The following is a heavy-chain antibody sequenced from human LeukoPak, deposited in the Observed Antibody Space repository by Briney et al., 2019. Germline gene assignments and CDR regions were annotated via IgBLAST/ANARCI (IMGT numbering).Heavy chain of an antibody. Sequence: PSETLSLTCAVSGYSISTAYFWGWIRQPPGKGLEWIGCIYRTGSTYYNPSLESRVTISVDTSRNQFSLKLRSVTAADTAVYYCAREWKGSGWSNNTQNWGQGTLVTVSS. CDR2: IYRTGST. CDR1: GYSISTAYF. J-gene: IGHJ1*01. CDR3: AREWKGSGWSNNTQN. V-gene: IGHV4-38-2*02. D-gene: IGHD6-19*01.